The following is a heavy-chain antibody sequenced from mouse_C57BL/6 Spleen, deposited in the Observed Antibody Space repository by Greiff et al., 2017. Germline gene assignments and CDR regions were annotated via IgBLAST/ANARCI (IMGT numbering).Heavy chain of an antibody. D-gene: IGHD1-1*01. CDR2: IYPGNGDT. V-gene: IGHV1-12*01. Sequence: LQQSGAELVRPGASVKMSCKASGYTFTSYNMHWVKQTPRQGLEWIGAIYPGNGDTSYNQKFKGKATLTVDKSSSTAYMQLSSLTSEDSAVYFCARGAYGSSSYYAMDYWGQGTSVTVSS. CDR1: GYTFTSYN. J-gene: IGHJ4*01. CDR3: ARGAYGSSSYYAMDY.